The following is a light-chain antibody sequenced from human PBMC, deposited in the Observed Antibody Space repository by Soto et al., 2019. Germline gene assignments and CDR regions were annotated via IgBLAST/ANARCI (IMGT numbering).Light chain of an antibody. CDR1: QSIITQ. J-gene: IGKJ1*01. CDR2: AAS. Sequence: DIQMTQSPSSLSASVGARVTIACRASQSIITQLHWYQQRPGKAPKLLIYAASTLQGGVPLRFSGSGSGTDFTLTISSLQPEDFATYYCQQYYTSPTWTFGPGTAVEI. V-gene: IGKV1-39*01. CDR3: QQYYTSPTWT.